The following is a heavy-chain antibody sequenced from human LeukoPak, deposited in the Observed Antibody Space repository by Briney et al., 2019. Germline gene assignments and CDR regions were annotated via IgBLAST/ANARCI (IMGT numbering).Heavy chain of an antibody. Sequence: GGSLRLSCAASGFTFSSYAMHWVRQAPGKGLEWVAVISYDGSNKYYADSVKGRFTISRDNSKNTLYLQMNSLRAEDTAVYYCARDPITELVGVDIWGQGTMVTVSS. CDR2: ISYDGSNK. V-gene: IGHV3-30*14. J-gene: IGHJ3*02. CDR3: ARDPITELVGVDI. D-gene: IGHD5-12*01. CDR1: GFTFSSYA.